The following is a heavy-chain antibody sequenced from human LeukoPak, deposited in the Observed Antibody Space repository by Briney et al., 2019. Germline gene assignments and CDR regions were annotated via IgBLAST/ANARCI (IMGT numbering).Heavy chain of an antibody. CDR2: IYYSGST. J-gene: IGHJ4*02. Sequence: PSETLSLTCTVSGGSISSYYWSWIRQPPGKGLEWIGYIYYSGSTNYNPSLKSRVTISVDTSKNQFSLKLSSVTAADTAVYYCAREKEWLFDYWGQGTLVTVSS. V-gene: IGHV4-59*01. D-gene: IGHD3-3*01. CDR3: AREKEWLFDY. CDR1: GGSISSYY.